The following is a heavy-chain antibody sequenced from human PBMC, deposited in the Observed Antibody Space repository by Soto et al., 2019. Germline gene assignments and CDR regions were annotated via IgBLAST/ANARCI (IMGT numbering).Heavy chain of an antibody. J-gene: IGHJ4*02. V-gene: IGHV3-23*01. CDR3: AKGRASDCPGCTQDY. Sequence: PXGSLRLSCAASAFTCSSYAMSWVRQAPGKGLEWVSAVSGSGDSTYYADSVKGRFTISRGNSKNTLYLQMNSLRAEDTAVYYCAKGRASDCPGCTQDYWGQGTLVTVSS. D-gene: IGHD2-21*02. CDR2: VSGSGDST. CDR1: AFTCSSYA.